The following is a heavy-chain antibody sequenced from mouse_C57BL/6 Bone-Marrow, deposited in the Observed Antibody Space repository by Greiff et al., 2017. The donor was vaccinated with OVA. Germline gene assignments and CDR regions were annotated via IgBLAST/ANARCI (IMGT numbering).Heavy chain of an antibody. CDR2: IDPENGDT. CDR1: GFNIKDYY. Sequence: VQLQQSGAELVRPGASVKLSCTASGFNIKDYYMHWVKQRPDQGLEWIGWIDPENGDTEYASKFQGKATITADTSSNTAYLQLSSLTSEDTAVYDCTTFYYAFAYWGQGTLVTVSA. CDR3: TTFYYAFAY. J-gene: IGHJ3*01. V-gene: IGHV14-4*01. D-gene: IGHD1-1*01.